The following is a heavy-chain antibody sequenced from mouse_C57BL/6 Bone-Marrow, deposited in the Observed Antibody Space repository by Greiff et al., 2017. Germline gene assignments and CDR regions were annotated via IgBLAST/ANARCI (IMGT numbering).Heavy chain of an antibody. CDR2: INPYNGGT. J-gene: IGHJ4*01. CDR1: GYTFTDYY. D-gene: IGHD1-1*02. V-gene: IGHV1-19*01. Sequence: VQLQQSGPVLVKPGASVKMSCKASGYTFTDYYMNWVKQSHGKSLEWIGVINPYNGGTSYNQKFKGKATLTVDKSSSTAYMELNSLTSEDSAVYYCARCGKGDYAMDYWGQGTSVNVSS. CDR3: ARCGKGDYAMDY.